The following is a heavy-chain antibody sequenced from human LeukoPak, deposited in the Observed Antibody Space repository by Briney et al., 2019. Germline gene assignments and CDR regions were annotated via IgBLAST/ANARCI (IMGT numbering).Heavy chain of an antibody. V-gene: IGHV3-30*02. J-gene: IGHJ3*02. CDR3: AKSIFPSSWYAAFDI. Sequence: GGSLRLSCAASGFTFSSYGMSWVRQAPGKGLEWVAFIRYDGSNKYYADSVKGRFTISRDNSKNTLYLQMNSLRAEDTAVYYCAKSIFPSSWYAAFDIWGQGTMVTVSS. D-gene: IGHD6-13*01. CDR1: GFTFSSYG. CDR2: IRYDGSNK.